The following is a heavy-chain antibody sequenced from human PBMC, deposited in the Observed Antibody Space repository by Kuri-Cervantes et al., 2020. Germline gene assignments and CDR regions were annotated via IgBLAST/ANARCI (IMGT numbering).Heavy chain of an antibody. CDR3: ARDGGAVANDAFDI. CDR1: GGTFSSYA. D-gene: IGHD6-19*01. CDR2: INAGNGNT. Sequence: ASVKVSCKASGGTFSSYAISWVRQAPGQGLEWMGGINAGNGNTKYSQKFQGRVTITRDTSASTAYMELSSLRSEDTAVYYCARDGGAVANDAFDIWGQGTMVTVSS. J-gene: IGHJ3*02. V-gene: IGHV1-3*01.